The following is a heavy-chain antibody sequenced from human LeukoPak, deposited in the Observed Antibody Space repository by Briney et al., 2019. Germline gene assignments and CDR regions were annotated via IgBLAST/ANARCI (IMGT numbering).Heavy chain of an antibody. CDR3: ASSPPYSSGWRPFDY. V-gene: IGHV3-7*01. Sequence: GGSLRLSCAASGFTFSSYWMSWVRQAPGKGLEWVANIKQDGSEKYYVDSVKRRFTISRDSAKNSLYLQMNSLRAEDTAVYYCASSPPYSSGWRPFDYWGQGTLVTVSS. D-gene: IGHD6-19*01. J-gene: IGHJ4*02. CDR2: IKQDGSEK. CDR1: GFTFSSYW.